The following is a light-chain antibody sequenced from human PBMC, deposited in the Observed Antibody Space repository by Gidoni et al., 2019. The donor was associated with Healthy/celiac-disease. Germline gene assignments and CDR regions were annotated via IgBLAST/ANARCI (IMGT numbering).Light chain of an antibody. CDR3: QQYDNL. Sequence: DIQMTQSPSSLSASVGDRVTITCQASQDISNYLNWYQQKPGKAPKLLIYDASNLETGVPSKFSGSGSGTDFTFTISSLQPEDIATYYCQQYDNLFGPXAKVDIK. CDR2: DAS. CDR1: QDISNY. J-gene: IGKJ3*01. V-gene: IGKV1-33*01.